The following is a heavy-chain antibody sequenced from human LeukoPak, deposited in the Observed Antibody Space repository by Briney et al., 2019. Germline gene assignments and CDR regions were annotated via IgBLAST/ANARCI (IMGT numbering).Heavy chain of an antibody. CDR2: IRSKANSYAT. V-gene: IGHV3-73*01. J-gene: IGHJ4*02. Sequence: PGGSLRLSCAAFGFTFSGSAMHWLRQASGKGLEWVGRIRSKANSYATAYAASVKGRFTISRDDSKNTAYLQMNSLKTEDTAVYYCAMVRGSYYSYWGQGTLVTVSS. D-gene: IGHD3-10*01. CDR1: GFTFSGSA. CDR3: AMVRGSYYSY.